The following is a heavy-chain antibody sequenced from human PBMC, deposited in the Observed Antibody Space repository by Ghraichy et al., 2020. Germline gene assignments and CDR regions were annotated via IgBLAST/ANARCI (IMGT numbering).Heavy chain of an antibody. CDR2: INHSGST. Sequence: SQTLSLTCAVYGGSFSGYYWSWIRQPPGKGLEWIGEINHSGSTNYNPSLKSRVTISVDTSKNQFSLKLSSVTAADTAVYYCAKTHYVCGSYRPFDYWGQGTLVTVSS. CDR1: GGSFSGYY. D-gene: IGHD3-16*02. J-gene: IGHJ4*02. V-gene: IGHV4-34*01. CDR3: AKTHYVCGSYRPFDY.